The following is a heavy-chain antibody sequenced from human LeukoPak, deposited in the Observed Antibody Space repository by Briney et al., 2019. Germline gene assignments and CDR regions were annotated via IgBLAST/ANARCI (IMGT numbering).Heavy chain of an antibody. V-gene: IGHV3-30*02. J-gene: IGHJ4*02. Sequence: GGSLRLSCAASGFTFSSYGIHWVRQAPGKGLEWVAFVRYDGSNTYYADSVKGRFTISRDNSKHTVYLQMNSLRAEDTAVYYCAKDQYSSSWYYDYWGQGTRVTVSS. D-gene: IGHD6-13*01. CDR2: VRYDGSNT. CDR3: AKDQYSSSWYYDY. CDR1: GFTFSSYG.